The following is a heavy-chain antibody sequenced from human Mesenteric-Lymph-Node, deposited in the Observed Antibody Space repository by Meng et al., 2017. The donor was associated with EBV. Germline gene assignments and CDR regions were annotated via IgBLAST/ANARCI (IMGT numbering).Heavy chain of an antibody. J-gene: IGHJ4*02. D-gene: IGHD5-18*01. CDR3: ARGPQLWLTDY. CDR1: GFPFRDYY. Sequence: LGGLGGGCGTPGWSLRLSCAASGFPFRDYYMSWCRQAPGKGLEWVSYISSSGSTIYYADSVKGRFTISRDNAKNSLYLQMNSLRAEDTAVYYCARGPQLWLTDYWGQGTLVTVSS. V-gene: IGHV3-11*01. CDR2: ISSSGSTI.